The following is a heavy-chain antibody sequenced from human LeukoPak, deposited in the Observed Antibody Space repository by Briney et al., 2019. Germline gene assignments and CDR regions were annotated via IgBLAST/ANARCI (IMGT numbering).Heavy chain of an antibody. CDR3: ARYFCPNGLCSHFDY. CDR1: GDSISSYF. Sequence: SETLSLTCTVSGDSISSYFWSWIRQPPGKGLEWIGYIHHTGITNYNPSPKSRVTISVDTAKNQFSLKLSSVTAADTAIYYCARYFCPNGLCSHFDYWGQGTLVTVSS. V-gene: IGHV4-59*01. CDR2: IHHTGIT. D-gene: IGHD2-8*01. J-gene: IGHJ4*02.